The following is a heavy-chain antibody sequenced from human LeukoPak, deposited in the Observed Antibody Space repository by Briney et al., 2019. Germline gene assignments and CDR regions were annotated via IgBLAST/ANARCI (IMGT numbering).Heavy chain of an antibody. J-gene: IGHJ6*02. CDR3: ARGGGSGSYWGNYYGMDV. D-gene: IGHD3-10*01. CDR1: GFTFSDYY. V-gene: IGHV3-53*01. CDR2: IYSGGST. Sequence: GGSLRLSCAASGFTFSDYYMSWIRQAPGKGLEWVSVIYSGGSTYYADSVKGRFTISRDNSKNTLYLQMNSLRAEDTAVYYCARGGGSGSYWGNYYGMDVWGQGTTVTVSS.